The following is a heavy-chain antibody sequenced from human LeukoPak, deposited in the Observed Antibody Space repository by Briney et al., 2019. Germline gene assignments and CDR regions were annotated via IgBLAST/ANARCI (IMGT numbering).Heavy chain of an antibody. V-gene: IGHV3-48*01. Sequence: GGSLRLSCAASGFTFSSYSMNWVRQAPGKGLEWVSYISSSSSTIYYADSVKGRFTISRDNAKNSLYLQMNSLRAEDTAVYYCAKDSCSGGSCYSGSFDYWGQGTLVTVSS. CDR3: AKDSCSGGSCYSGSFDY. J-gene: IGHJ4*02. CDR2: ISSSSSTI. CDR1: GFTFSSYS. D-gene: IGHD2-15*01.